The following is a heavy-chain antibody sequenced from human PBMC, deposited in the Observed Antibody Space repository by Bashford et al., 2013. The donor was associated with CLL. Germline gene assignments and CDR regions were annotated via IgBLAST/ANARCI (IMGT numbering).Heavy chain of an antibody. CDR3: ARRSQPPSTAFDI. CDR1: VAPSAVVVTP. CDR2: IYHSGST. J-gene: IGHJ3*02. V-gene: IGHV4-30-2*01. Sequence: TLVPHLALSLVAPSAVVVTPGAWIRQPPGKGLEWIGYIYHSGSTYYNPSLKSRVTISVDRSKNQFSLKLSSVTAADTAVYYCARRSQPPSTAFDIWGQGTMVTVSS. D-gene: IGHD2-2*01.